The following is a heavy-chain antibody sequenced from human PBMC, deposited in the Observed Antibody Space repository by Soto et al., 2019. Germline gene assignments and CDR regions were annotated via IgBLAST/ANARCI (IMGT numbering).Heavy chain of an antibody. J-gene: IGHJ6*02. CDR3: AKGSLVVVPGYYYYGMDV. V-gene: IGHV3-30*18. CDR2: ISYDGSNK. Sequence: QVQLVESGGGVVQPGRSLRLSCAASGFTFSSYGMHWVRQAPGKGLEWVAVISYDGSNKYYADSVKGRFTISRDNSKNTLYRQMNSLRAEDPAVYYCAKGSLVVVPGYYYYGMDVWGQGTTVTVSS. D-gene: IGHD2-2*01. CDR1: GFTFSSYG.